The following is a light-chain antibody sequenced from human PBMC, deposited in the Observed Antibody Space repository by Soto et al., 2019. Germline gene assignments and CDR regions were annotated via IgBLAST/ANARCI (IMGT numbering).Light chain of an antibody. CDR2: DAY. J-gene: IGKJ5*01. CDR3: QQRHMWPIT. CDR1: ETVSSY. Sequence: EIVLTQSPVTLSLSPGDRATLSCRASETVSSYLLWYHQKPGQDPRLLIYDAYNRATGIPPRFSGSGSGTDFTLTISSLEPEDSAVYYCQQRHMWPITFGQGTRLENK. V-gene: IGKV3-11*01.